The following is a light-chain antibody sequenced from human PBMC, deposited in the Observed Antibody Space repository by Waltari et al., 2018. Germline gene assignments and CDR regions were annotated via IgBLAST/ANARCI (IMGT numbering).Light chain of an antibody. J-gene: IGLJ2*01. CDR2: EVI. CDR1: NSDVGNYNL. CDR3: HSRDASGVGGS. Sequence: QSALTQPASVSGTPGQSITISCTGTNSDVGNYNLVSWYQHHPGEAPKLMICEVIKRPSGVSNRVSGSKSGNTASLTITGAQAEDEATYDCHSRDASGVGGSFGGGTKLTVL. V-gene: IGLV2-14*02.